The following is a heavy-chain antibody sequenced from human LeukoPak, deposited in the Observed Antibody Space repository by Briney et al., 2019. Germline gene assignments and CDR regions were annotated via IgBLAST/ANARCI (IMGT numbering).Heavy chain of an antibody. D-gene: IGHD6-19*01. CDR2: ISSGSSAI. V-gene: IGHV3-21*04. J-gene: IGHJ4*02. Sequence: GGSLRLSCEASGFTFTTYSMTWVRQAPGKGLEWVSIISSGSSAIFSADALKGRFTISRDDAKNLLYLDMNNLRTEDTAVYYCARGVRYSSAWAFDYWGQGTLVTVSS. CDR1: GFTFTTYS. CDR3: ARGVRYSSAWAFDY.